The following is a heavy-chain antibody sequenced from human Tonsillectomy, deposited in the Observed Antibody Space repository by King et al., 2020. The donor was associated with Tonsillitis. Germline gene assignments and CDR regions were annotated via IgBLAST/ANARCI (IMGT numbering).Heavy chain of an antibody. CDR3: ARDYDILTGYPADLYY. CDR1: GFIFSYYG. D-gene: IGHD3-9*01. CDR2: ISYDGSNK. J-gene: IGHJ4*02. Sequence: VQLVESGGGVVQPGRSLRLSCATSGFIFSYYGMHWVRQAPGKGLEWVAVISYDGSNKYYADSVKGRFTISRDNSKNTLYLQMNSLRAEDTAVYYCARDYDILTGYPADLYYWGQGTLVTVSP. V-gene: IGHV3-33*05.